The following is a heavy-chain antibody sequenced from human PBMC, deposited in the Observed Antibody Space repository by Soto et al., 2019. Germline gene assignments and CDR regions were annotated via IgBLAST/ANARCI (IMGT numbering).Heavy chain of an antibody. D-gene: IGHD7-27*01. J-gene: IGHJ5*02. V-gene: IGHV1-2*04. CDR1: GYTFTGYY. Sequence: QVQLVQSGAEVKKPGASVKVSCKASGYTFTGYYMHWVRQAPGQGLVWMGWINPNSGGTNYAQKFQGWVTMTRDTSISTAYMELSRLRSDDTAVYYCARRRTSGYNWFDPWGQGTLVTVSA. CDR3: ARRRTSGYNWFDP. CDR2: INPNSGGT.